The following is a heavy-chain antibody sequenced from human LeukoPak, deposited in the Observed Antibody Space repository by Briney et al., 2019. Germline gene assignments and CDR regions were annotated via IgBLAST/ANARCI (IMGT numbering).Heavy chain of an antibody. CDR3: ARGEGITHTFGWYFDL. V-gene: IGHV3-48*02. D-gene: IGHD3-10*01. J-gene: IGHJ2*01. CDR1: GFTVSSNY. CDR2: ISSSSSTI. Sequence: PGGSLRLSCAASGFTVSSNYMSWVRQAPGKGLEWVSYISSSSSTIYYADPVKGRFTISRDNAKNSLYLQMNSLRDEDTAVYYCARGEGITHTFGWYFDLWGRGTLVTVSS.